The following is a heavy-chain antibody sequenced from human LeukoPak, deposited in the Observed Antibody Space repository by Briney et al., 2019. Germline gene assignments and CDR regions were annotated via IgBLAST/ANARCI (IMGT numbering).Heavy chain of an antibody. CDR3: ARVPARPTVTTGEFDY. CDR2: INPNSGGT. J-gene: IGHJ4*02. Sequence: ASVKVSCKASGYTFTGYYMHWVRQAPGQGLEWMGWINPNSGGTNYAQKFQGRVTMTRNTSISTAYMELSSLRSEDTAVYYCARVPARPTVTTGEFDYWGQGTLVTVSS. V-gene: IGHV1-2*02. D-gene: IGHD4-17*01. CDR1: GYTFTGYY.